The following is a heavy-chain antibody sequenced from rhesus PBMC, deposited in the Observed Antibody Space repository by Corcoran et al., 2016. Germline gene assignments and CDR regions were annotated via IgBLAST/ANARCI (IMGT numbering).Heavy chain of an antibody. V-gene: IGHV4-127*01. Sequence: QVQLQESGPGLVTPSETLSLTCAVSGYSISSGSGWSWIRQPPGKGREWIGYIGGSRGSTNDNPSLKRRGTISKDTSKNQFALKLSAVTAADTAVYYCARVGGNFDYWGQGVLATVSS. CDR3: ARVGGNFDY. CDR2: IGGSRGST. J-gene: IGHJ4*01. CDR1: GYSISSGSG. D-gene: IGHD1-44*02.